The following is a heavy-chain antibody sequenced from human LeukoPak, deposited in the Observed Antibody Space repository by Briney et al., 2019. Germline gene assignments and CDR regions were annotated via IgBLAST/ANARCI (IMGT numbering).Heavy chain of an antibody. D-gene: IGHD3-3*01. Sequence: SETLSLTCAVYGGSFSGYYWSWIRQPPGKGLEWIGEINHSGSTNYNPSLKSEVTITVDTSKNQFSLKLSSVTAADTAVYYCAGLALWKHWGQGTLVPVSS. J-gene: IGHJ4*02. CDR2: INHSGST. V-gene: IGHV4-34*01. CDR3: AGLALWKH. CDR1: GGSFSGYY.